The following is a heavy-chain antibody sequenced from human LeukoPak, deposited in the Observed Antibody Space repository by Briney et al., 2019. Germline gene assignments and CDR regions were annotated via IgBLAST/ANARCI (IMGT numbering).Heavy chain of an antibody. D-gene: IGHD3-22*01. CDR2: THYSGST. CDR3: AKEKEDYYDSSGYSPLGY. Sequence: SETLSLTCTVSGGSISGYYWSWIRQLPGKGLEWIGYTHYSGSTNFNPSLQSRVTISVDMSTNQFSLNLNSVTAADTAVYYCAKEKEDYYDSSGYSPLGYWGQGTLVTVSS. CDR1: GGSISGYY. J-gene: IGHJ4*02. V-gene: IGHV4-59*12.